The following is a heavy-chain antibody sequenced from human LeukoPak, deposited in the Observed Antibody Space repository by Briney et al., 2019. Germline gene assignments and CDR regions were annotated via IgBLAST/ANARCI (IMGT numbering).Heavy chain of an antibody. J-gene: IGHJ4*02. Sequence: SETLSLTCTVSGYSISSGYYWGWIRQPPGKGLEWIGSIYHSGSTYYNPSLKSRVTISVDTSKNQFSLKLSSVTAADTAVYYCARDGDMVRGVIGYWGQGTLVTVSS. CDR3: ARDGDMVRGVIGY. CDR1: GYSISSGYY. CDR2: IYHSGST. V-gene: IGHV4-38-2*02. D-gene: IGHD3-10*01.